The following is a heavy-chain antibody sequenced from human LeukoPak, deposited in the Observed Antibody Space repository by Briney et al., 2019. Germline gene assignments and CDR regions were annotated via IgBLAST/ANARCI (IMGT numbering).Heavy chain of an antibody. V-gene: IGHV3-7*01. CDR3: ARDSDTAMAPGY. Sequence: GGSLRLSCAASGFTFSSYWMSWVRQAPGKGLEWVANIKQDGSEKQYVDSLKGRVTISRDNAKNSLYLEMNSLRAEDTAVYYCARDSDTAMAPGYWGQGTLVTVSS. CDR1: GFTFSSYW. J-gene: IGHJ4*02. D-gene: IGHD5-18*01. CDR2: IKQDGSEK.